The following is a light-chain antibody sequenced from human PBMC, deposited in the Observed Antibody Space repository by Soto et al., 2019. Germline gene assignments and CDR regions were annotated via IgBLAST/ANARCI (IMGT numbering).Light chain of an antibody. CDR1: SSNIGAGYD. Sequence: QSVLTQPPSVSGSPGQRVTISCTGSSSNIGAGYDVPWYQLLPGTAPKLLIFGNINRPSGVPDRFSGSKSGTSASLAITGLQAEDEADYYCQSYDSSLSDVVFGGGTKLTVL. V-gene: IGLV1-40*01. CDR3: QSYDSSLSDVV. J-gene: IGLJ2*01. CDR2: GNI.